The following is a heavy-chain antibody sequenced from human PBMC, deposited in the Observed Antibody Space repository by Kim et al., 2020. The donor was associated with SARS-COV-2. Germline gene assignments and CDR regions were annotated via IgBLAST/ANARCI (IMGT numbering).Heavy chain of an antibody. CDR1: GYTFSSYG. CDR3: ARWEVGYCSGGSCYSGRDAFDI. D-gene: IGHD2-15*01. V-gene: IGHV1-18*01. Sequence: ASVKVSCKASGYTFSSYGISWVRQAPGQGLEWMGWISAYNGNTNYAQKLQGRVTMTTDTATNTAYMELRSLRSDDTAVYYCARWEVGYCSGGSCYSGRDAFDIWGQGTKVTVSS. J-gene: IGHJ3*02. CDR2: ISAYNGNT.